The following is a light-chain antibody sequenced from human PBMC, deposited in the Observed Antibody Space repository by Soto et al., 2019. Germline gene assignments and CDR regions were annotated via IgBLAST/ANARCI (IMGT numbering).Light chain of an antibody. V-gene: IGKV3-20*01. J-gene: IGKJ2*01. CDR3: QQYSSLPHT. CDR1: QSVTRNS. Sequence: EIVLTQSPGTLSLSPGERATLSCRPSQSVTRNSVAWYQQRPGQPPRLLIYDASTRATGIPDRFSGSGSGTDFTLTISRLEPEDFAVYYCQQYSSLPHTFGQGTKLEVK. CDR2: DAS.